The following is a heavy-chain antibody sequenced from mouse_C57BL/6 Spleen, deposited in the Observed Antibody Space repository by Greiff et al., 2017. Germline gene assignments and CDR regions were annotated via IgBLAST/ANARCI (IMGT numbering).Heavy chain of an antibody. V-gene: IGHV1-9*01. CDR1: GYTFTGYW. CDR2: IFPGSGST. J-gene: IGHJ1*03. CDR3: SRLHGNYRYFDV. D-gene: IGHD2-1*01. Sequence: VQLQQSGAELMKPGASVKLSCTATGYTFTGYWIEWVKQRPGHGLEWIGEIFPGSGSTNYNEKFTGKATFTADTSSNTAYMLLSSLTTEDSAIYYCSRLHGNYRYFDVWGTGTTVTVSS.